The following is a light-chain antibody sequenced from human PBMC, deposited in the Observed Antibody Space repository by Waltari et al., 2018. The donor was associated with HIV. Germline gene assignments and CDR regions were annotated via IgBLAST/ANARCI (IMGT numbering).Light chain of an antibody. J-gene: IGLJ3*02. CDR2: SNK. CDR3: AACDDSLNGPWV. Sequence: QSVLTQPPSASGTPGQRVTISCSGSSSNIGSTTVNWYQQLPGTPPKLHSYSNKQRASGVPDRCSGSKSGTSASLAISGLQSEYEADYYCAACDDSLNGPWVFGGGTKLTVL. V-gene: IGLV1-44*01. CDR1: SSNIGSTT.